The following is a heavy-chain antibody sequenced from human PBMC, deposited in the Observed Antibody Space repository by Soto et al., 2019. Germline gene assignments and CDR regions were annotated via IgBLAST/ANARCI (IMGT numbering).Heavy chain of an antibody. J-gene: IGHJ4*02. CDR1: EFTFVDFG. V-gene: IGHV3-30*18. CDR2: ISYDGSNK. Sequence: AAVEFTFVDFGIRRIRKKQRKGLEWVSVISYDGSNKYYADSVKGRFTISRDNSKNTLYLQMTSLRAEDTAVYYCAKDFEDYDILTGPNHWGQGTLVTVSS. D-gene: IGHD3-9*01. CDR3: AKDFEDYDILTGPNH.